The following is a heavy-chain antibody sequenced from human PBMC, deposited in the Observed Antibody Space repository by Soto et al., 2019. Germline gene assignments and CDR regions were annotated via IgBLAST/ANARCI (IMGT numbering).Heavy chain of an antibody. J-gene: IGHJ4*02. D-gene: IGHD6-13*01. Sequence: GGSLRLSCAASGFTFSSYAMHWVRQAPGKGLEWVAVISYDGSNKYYADSVKGRFTISRDNSKNTLYLQMNSLRAEDTAVYYCARWGGIAAAGTTFDYWGQGTLVTVSS. V-gene: IGHV3-30-3*01. CDR2: ISYDGSNK. CDR1: GFTFSSYA. CDR3: ARWGGIAAAGTTFDY.